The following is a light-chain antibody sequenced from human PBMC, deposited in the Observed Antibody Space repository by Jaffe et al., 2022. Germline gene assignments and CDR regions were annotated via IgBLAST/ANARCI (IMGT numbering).Light chain of an antibody. J-gene: IGLJ2*01. CDR2: YDS. Sequence: SYVLTQPPSVSVAPGKTARITCGGNNIGSKSVHWYQQKPGQAPVLVIYYDSDRPSGIPERFSGSNSGNTATLTISRVEAGDEADYYCQVWDSSSDRPGVVFGGGTKLTVL. CDR3: QVWDSSSDRPGVV. CDR1: NIGSKS. V-gene: IGLV3-21*04.